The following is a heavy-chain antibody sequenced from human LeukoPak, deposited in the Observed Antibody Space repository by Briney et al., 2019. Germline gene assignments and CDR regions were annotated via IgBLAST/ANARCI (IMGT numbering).Heavy chain of an antibody. CDR2: IDWDDDK. CDR1: GFSLSTSGVR. J-gene: IGHJ4*02. Sequence: ESGPALVKPPQTLTLTCTFSGFSLSTSGVRVSWIRQPPGKALEWLARIDWDDDKFYSTSLKTRLTISKDTSKIQLVLTITNIDPVDTATYYCARQYCSSSNFDYWGQGTLVTVSS. CDR3: ARQYCSSSNFDY. D-gene: IGHD6-6*01. V-gene: IGHV2-70*04.